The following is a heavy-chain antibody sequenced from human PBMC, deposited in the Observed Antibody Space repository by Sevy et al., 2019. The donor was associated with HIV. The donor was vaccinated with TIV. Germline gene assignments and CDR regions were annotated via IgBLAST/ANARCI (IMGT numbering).Heavy chain of an antibody. Sequence: ASVKVSCKASGYTFTSYGISWVRQAPGQGLEWMGWISAYNGNTNYAQKLQGRVTMTTDTSTSTAYMELRSLRSDDTPVYYCARDSRSTYYYGSGRPTYYYYGMDVWGQGTTVTVSS. J-gene: IGHJ6*02. CDR3: ARDSRSTYYYGSGRPTYYYYGMDV. CDR1: GYTFTSYG. CDR2: ISAYNGNT. D-gene: IGHD3-10*01. V-gene: IGHV1-18*01.